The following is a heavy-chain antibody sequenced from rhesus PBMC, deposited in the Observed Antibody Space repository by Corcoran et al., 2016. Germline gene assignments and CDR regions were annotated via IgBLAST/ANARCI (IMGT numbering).Heavy chain of an antibody. Sequence: QLQLQESGPGLVKPSETLSVTCAVSRGSISSSYSSWIRQAPGKGLEWLGYLYGSGSSPNSNHSLNRRVTLSVDTSKNQLALKLSSVTAAYSAVYYCASGSDCSGGVCYRYSGQGVLVTVAS. CDR2: LYGSGSSP. CDR1: RGSISSSY. V-gene: IGHV4-169*02. J-gene: IGHJ4*01. CDR3: ASGSDCSGGVCYRY. D-gene: IGHD2-39*02.